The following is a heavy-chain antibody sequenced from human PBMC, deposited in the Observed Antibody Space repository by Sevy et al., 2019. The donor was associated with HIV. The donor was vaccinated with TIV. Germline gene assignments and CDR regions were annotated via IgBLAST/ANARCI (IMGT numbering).Heavy chain of an antibody. CDR1: GFTFRNAW. CDR2: IRNDPDGGTT. D-gene: IGHD5-12*01. J-gene: IGHJ6*02. Sequence: GGSLRLSCTASGFTFRNAWMTWVRQVPGKGLEWVGRIRNDPDGGTTDYAAPVGGRFTISRDDSKNTPYPQMNSLETEETAVYYCSTDIVVQSGYSYDFSTFNPDLPHNSGADVWGQGTTVTVSS. V-gene: IGHV3-15*01. CDR3: STDIVVQSGYSYDFSTFNPDLPHNSGADV.